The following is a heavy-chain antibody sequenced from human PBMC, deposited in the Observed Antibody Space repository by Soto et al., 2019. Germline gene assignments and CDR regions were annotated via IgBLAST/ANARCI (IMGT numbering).Heavy chain of an antibody. D-gene: IGHD3-22*01. Sequence: SQTLSLTCAISVDSVSSTGAAWNWIRQSPSRGLEWLGRTYYRSKWYNDYAVSVKSRITINPDTSKHQFSLQLNSVTPEDTAVYYCARGHYYDSSGYYFGSWGQGTLVTVSS. CDR1: VDSVSSTGAA. CDR3: ARGHYYDSSGYYFGS. J-gene: IGHJ4*02. V-gene: IGHV6-1*01. CDR2: TYYRSKWYN.